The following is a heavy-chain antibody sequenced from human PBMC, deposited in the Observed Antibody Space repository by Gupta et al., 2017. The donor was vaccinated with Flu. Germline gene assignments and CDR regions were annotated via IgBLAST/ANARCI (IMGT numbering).Heavy chain of an antibody. J-gene: IGHJ6*03. Sequence: QAPGQGLEWMGWISAFNGHTFYAQKFQGRVTLTTDTSASTAYMELWSLRSDDTAIYYCARGFDIDVWGKGTTVTVSS. CDR3: ARGFDIDV. CDR2: ISAFNGHT. D-gene: IGHD3-10*01. V-gene: IGHV1-18*01.